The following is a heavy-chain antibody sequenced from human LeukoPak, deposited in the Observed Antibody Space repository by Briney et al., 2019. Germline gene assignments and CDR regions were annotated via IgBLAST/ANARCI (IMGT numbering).Heavy chain of an antibody. CDR3: ARDRSQAFDY. Sequence: GGSLRLSCAASGFTFSSYAMRWVRQAPGKGLEWVAVISYDGSNKYYADSVKGRFTISRDNSKNTLYLQMNSLRAEDTAVYYCARDRSQAFDYWGQGTLVTVSS. J-gene: IGHJ4*02. V-gene: IGHV3-30*04. CDR1: GFTFSSYA. CDR2: ISYDGSNK.